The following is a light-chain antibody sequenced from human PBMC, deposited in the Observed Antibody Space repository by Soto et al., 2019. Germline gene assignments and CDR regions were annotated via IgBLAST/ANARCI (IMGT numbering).Light chain of an antibody. J-gene: IGKJ1*01. CDR1: QSISSW. CDR3: QQYNILST. CDR2: DAS. V-gene: IGKV1-5*01. Sequence: DIQMTQSPSTLSASVGDRVTITCRASQSISSWLAWYQQKPGKAPKLLIYDASTLESGVPTRFSGSGSGTEFTLTISSLHPEDFATYYCQQYNILSTVGQGTKVDIK.